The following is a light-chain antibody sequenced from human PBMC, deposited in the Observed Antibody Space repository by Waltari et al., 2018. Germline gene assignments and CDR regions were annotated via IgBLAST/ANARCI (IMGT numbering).Light chain of an antibody. CDR3: QQYNRWPPIT. CDR1: QTVSSN. V-gene: IGKV3-15*01. Sequence: EVVMTQPPATRSVFPGERATLSCRASQTVSSNLAWYQQSPGQAPRLLIFDASTRAPSVPARFSGSGSGTEFTLTIRSLQSEDSAVYYCQQYNRWPPITFGQGTRLEIK. J-gene: IGKJ5*01. CDR2: DAS.